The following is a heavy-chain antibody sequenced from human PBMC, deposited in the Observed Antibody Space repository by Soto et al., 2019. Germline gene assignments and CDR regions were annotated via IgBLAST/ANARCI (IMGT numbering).Heavy chain of an antibody. V-gene: IGHV3-48*02. Sequence: GGSLRLSCAASGFTFSSYSMNWVRQAPGKGLEWVSYISSSSSTIYYADSVKGRFTISRDNAKNSLYLQMNSLRDEDTAVYYCARDMYSSSWYYYYGMDVWGQRTTVTVSS. D-gene: IGHD6-13*01. CDR3: ARDMYSSSWYYYYGMDV. CDR1: GFTFSSYS. CDR2: ISSSSSTI. J-gene: IGHJ6*02.